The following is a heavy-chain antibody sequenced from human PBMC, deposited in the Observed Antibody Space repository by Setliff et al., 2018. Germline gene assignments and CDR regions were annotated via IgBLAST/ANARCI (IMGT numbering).Heavy chain of an antibody. CDR3: AKDRKNYYDTSGYPDAFDI. V-gene: IGHV3-30*18. J-gene: IGHJ3*02. Sequence: GGSLRLSCEGPGFSFSSYGLHWVRQTPGKGLEWVAVISYDGSRKFHADSVKGRFTISRDNSKKTLYLQMNSLRADDTAIYYCAKDRKNYYDTSGYPDAFDIWGQGTTVTVSS. D-gene: IGHD3-22*01. CDR1: GFSFSSYG. CDR2: ISYDGSRK.